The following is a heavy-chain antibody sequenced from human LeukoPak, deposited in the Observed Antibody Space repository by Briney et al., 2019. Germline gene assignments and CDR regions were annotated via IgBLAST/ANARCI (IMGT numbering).Heavy chain of an antibody. CDR1: GGSFSGYY. J-gene: IGHJ4*02. D-gene: IGHD3-22*01. CDR3: ARHPTPLRYYYDSSGYYYFDY. CDR2: IYYSGST. V-gene: IGHV4-39*01. Sequence: PSETLSLTCAVYGGSFSGYYWGWIRQPPGKGLEWIGSIYYSGSTYYNPSLKSRVTISVDTSKNQFSLKLSSVTAADTAVYYCARHPTPLRYYYDSSGYYYFDYWGQGTLVTVSS.